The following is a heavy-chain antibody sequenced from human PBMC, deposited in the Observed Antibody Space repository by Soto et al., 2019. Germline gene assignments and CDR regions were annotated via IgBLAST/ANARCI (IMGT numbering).Heavy chain of an antibody. CDR3: ARDYSGYSLFDY. V-gene: IGHV4-31*03. Sequence: QVQLQESGPGLMKPSQTLSLTCTVSGASISSGGYYWSWIRQHPGKGLEWIGYIHYSGSTYYNPSLTSRVTMSVDTSENQFSLNLNSVTAADSAVYYCARDYSGYSLFDYWGQGTLVTVSS. D-gene: IGHD5-18*01. J-gene: IGHJ4*02. CDR2: IHYSGST. CDR1: GASISSGGYY.